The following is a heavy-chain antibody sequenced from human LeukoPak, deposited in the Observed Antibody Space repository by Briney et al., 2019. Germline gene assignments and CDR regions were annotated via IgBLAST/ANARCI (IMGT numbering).Heavy chain of an antibody. CDR1: GFTFTYYS. V-gene: IGHV3-48*04. CDR3: GTYSINNAREFQY. D-gene: IGHD4-11*01. J-gene: IGHJ1*01. Sequence: GGSLRLSCAVSGFTFTYYSMNWVRHAPGRGLEWVAHISSASNNIYYADSVKGRFTISRDNAKNSLYLQMNSLRAEDTAVYYCGTYSINNAREFQYWGQGTLVTVPS. CDR2: ISSASNNI.